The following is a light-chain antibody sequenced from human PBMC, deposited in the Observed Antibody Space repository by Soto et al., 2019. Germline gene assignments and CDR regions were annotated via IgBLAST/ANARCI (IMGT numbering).Light chain of an antibody. CDR1: SSDVGGYNY. CDR2: EVS. V-gene: IGLV2-14*01. J-gene: IGLJ3*02. CDR3: SSYTSSSTGV. Sequence: QSALTQPASVSGSPGQSITISCTGTSSDVGGYNYVSWYQQHPGKAPKLMIYEVSNRPSGVSNRFSGSKSGNTASLTISGLQAEDEAYYYCSSYTSSSTGVFGGGTQLTVL.